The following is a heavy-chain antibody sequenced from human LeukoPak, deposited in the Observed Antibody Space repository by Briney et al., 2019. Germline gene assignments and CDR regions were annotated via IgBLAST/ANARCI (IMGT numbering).Heavy chain of an antibody. CDR2: IKQDGSEK. J-gene: IGHJ4*02. CDR1: GLTLSNYW. Sequence: GGSLRLSCTASGLTLSNYWMIWVRQAPGKGLQWVAKIKQDGSEKYYVDSVKGRFTISRDNAENSLYLQMNSLRVEDTAVYYCAAISSGNPYFWGQGTLVTVSS. CDR3: AAISSGNPYF. D-gene: IGHD1-26*01. V-gene: IGHV3-7*03.